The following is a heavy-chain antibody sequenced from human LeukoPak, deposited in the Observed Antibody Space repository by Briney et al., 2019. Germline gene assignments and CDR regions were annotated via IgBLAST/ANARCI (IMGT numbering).Heavy chain of an antibody. J-gene: IGHJ5*02. Sequence: SETLSLTCAVSGYSISSGYYWGWIRQPPGKGLEWIGSIYHSGSTYYNPSLKSRATISLDTSKNQFSLKLSSVTAADTAVYYCARRSGETGTNSFDPWGQGTLVTVSS. V-gene: IGHV4-38-2*01. CDR3: ARRSGETGTNSFDP. D-gene: IGHD3-10*01. CDR2: IYHSGST. CDR1: GYSISSGYY.